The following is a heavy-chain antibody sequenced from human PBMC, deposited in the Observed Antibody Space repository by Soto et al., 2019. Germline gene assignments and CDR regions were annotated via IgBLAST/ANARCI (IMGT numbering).Heavy chain of an antibody. Sequence: PGEALKISWNGSQYIFAGYWITWVRQKPGKGLGWMGRIDPSDSQTYYSPSFRGHVTISVTKSITTVFLQWSSLRASDTAMYYCARQIYDSDTGPNFQYYFDSWGQGTPVTVSS. J-gene: IGHJ4*02. CDR1: QYIFAGYW. CDR3: ARQIYDSDTGPNFQYYFDS. CDR2: IDPSDSQT. V-gene: IGHV5-10-1*01. D-gene: IGHD3-22*01.